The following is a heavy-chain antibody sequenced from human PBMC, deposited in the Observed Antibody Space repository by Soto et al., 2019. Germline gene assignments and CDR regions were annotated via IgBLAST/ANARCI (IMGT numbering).Heavy chain of an antibody. D-gene: IGHD3-16*02. V-gene: IGHV1-18*01. CDR2: ISAYNGNT. Sequence: QVQLVQSGAEVKKPGASVKVSCKASGYTFTSYGISWVRQAPGQGLEWMGWISAYNGNTNYAQKLQGRVTMTTDTSTSTAYMELSSLRSDDTAVYYCAREYYDYVWGSYRHAGRFDYWGQGTLVTVSS. CDR1: GYTFTSYG. J-gene: IGHJ4*02. CDR3: AREYYDYVWGSYRHAGRFDY.